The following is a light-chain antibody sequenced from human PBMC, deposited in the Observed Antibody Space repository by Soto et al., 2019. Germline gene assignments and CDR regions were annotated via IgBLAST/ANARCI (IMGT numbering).Light chain of an antibody. CDR3: QQSYITPWT. CDR2: AAS. CDR1: QRVNNY. J-gene: IGKJ1*01. Sequence: DVQMTQSPSSLSASVGDIVTITCRASQRVNNYLNWYQHKPGKAPKLLIHAASSLQTGVPPRFGGSASGTNFTLAISGLQAEDFATYYCQQSYITPWTFGQGTKVEIK. V-gene: IGKV1-39*01.